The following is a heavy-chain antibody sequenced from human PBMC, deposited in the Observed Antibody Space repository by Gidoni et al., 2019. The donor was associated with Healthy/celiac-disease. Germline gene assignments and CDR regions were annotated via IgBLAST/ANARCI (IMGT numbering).Heavy chain of an antibody. CDR1: GGSISSYY. V-gene: IGHV4-59*01. CDR2: IYYRGST. Sequence: QVQLQESGPGLVKPSETLSLTCTVSGGSISSYYRSWIRQPPGKGLEWIGYIYYRGSTNYNPSLKSRGTLSVDTSKNQFSLKLSSVTAADTAVYYCARDGEYSGYEGAFGYWGQGTLVTVSS. CDR3: ARDGEYSGYEGAFGY. J-gene: IGHJ4*02. D-gene: IGHD5-12*01.